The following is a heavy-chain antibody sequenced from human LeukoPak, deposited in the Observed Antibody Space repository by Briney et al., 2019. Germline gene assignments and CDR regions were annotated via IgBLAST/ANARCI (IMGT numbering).Heavy chain of an antibody. CDR3: AVGNWGLPFDH. Sequence: PGGSLRLSCAASGFTFSSYAMHWVRQAPGKGLEWVAVISYDGSNKYYADSVKGRFTISRDNAKNSLYLQMNSLRADDTAVYYCAVGNWGLPFDHWGQGTLVTVSS. CDR2: ISYDGSNK. CDR1: GFTFSSYA. D-gene: IGHD7-27*01. J-gene: IGHJ4*02. V-gene: IGHV3-30-3*01.